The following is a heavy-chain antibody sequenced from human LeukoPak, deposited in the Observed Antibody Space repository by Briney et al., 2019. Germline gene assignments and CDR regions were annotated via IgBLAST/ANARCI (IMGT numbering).Heavy chain of an antibody. J-gene: IGHJ3*02. CDR1: GGSISSYY. D-gene: IGHD6-13*01. Sequence: SETLSLTCTVSGGSISSYYWSWIRQPPGKGLEWIGCIYYSGSTNYNPFLKSRVTMSVDTSKNQFSLKLSSVTAADTAVYYCAGEWTAAAGIPNCQRSDAFDIWGQGTMVTVSS. CDR3: AGEWTAAAGIPNCQRSDAFDI. V-gene: IGHV4-59*12. CDR2: IYYSGST.